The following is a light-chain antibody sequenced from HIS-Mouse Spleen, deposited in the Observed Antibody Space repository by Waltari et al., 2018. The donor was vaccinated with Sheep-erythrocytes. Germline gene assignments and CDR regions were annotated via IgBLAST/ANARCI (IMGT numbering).Light chain of an antibody. CDR3: SSYAGSNNWV. Sequence: QSALTQPPSASGSPGQSVTISCTGTSRDVGGYTYVSWYQQHPGQTPKLMIYEVSKRPSGVPDRFSGSKSGNTASLTVSGLQAEDEADYYCSSYAGSNNWVFGGGTKLTVL. CDR2: EVS. CDR1: SRDVGGYTY. V-gene: IGLV2-8*01. J-gene: IGLJ3*02.